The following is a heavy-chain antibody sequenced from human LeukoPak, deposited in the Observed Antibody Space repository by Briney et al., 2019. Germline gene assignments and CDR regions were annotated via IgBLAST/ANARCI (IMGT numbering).Heavy chain of an antibody. J-gene: IGHJ4*02. D-gene: IGHD3-22*01. Sequence: GGSLRLSCAASGFTFSSYSMTWVRQAPGKGLEWVSYISSSSSTIYYADSVKGRFTISRDNAKNSLYLQMNSLRAEDTAVYYCARVAVTVTPIVVVIYLVDYWGQGTLVTVSS. V-gene: IGHV3-48*01. CDR3: ARVAVTVTPIVVVIYLVDY. CDR1: GFTFSSYS. CDR2: ISSSSSTI.